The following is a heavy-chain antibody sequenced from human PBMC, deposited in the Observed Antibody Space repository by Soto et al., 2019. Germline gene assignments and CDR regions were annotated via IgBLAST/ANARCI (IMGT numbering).Heavy chain of an antibody. CDR3: AKDRFVVVPAAMNLYYYYGMDV. CDR2: IAYDGSNK. V-gene: IGHV3-30*18. Sequence: QVQLVESGGSVVQPGRSLRLSCAASGFTFSSNGMHWVRQAPGKGLEWVAVIAYDGSNKYYADSVKGRFTISRDNSKNTLYLQMNSLRAEDTAVYYCAKDRFVVVPAAMNLYYYYGMDVWGQGTTVTVSS. D-gene: IGHD2-2*01. CDR1: GFTFSSNG. J-gene: IGHJ6*02.